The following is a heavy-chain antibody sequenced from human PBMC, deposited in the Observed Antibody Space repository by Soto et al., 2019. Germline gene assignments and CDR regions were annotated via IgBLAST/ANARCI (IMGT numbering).Heavy chain of an antibody. D-gene: IGHD1-1*01. Sequence: ASVKVSCKASGYTFTSYYMHWVRQAPGQGLEWMGRIYPSDGSTSYAQKFQGRVTMTGDTSTGTAYMELSSLSSEDTAVYYRGRVFAGNWNDDPSGGAFDLWGQGTKVTVSS. V-gene: IGHV1-46*03. J-gene: IGHJ3*01. CDR1: GYTFTSYY. CDR3: GRVFAGNWNDDPSGGAFDL. CDR2: IYPSDGST.